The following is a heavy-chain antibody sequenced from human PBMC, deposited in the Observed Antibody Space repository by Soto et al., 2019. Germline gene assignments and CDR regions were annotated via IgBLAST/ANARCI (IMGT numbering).Heavy chain of an antibody. Sequence: LRLSCAASGFTFTNAWMSWVHQAPGKGLEWVGRIKTKTDGGTTDYAAPVKGRFTISRDDSKTTLYLQMNSLKTEDTAVYYCTTEPRGRITLVRGVIISLDPWGQGTLVTVSS. V-gene: IGHV3-15*01. D-gene: IGHD3-10*01. CDR2: IKTKTDGGTT. CDR3: TTEPRGRITLVRGVIISLDP. J-gene: IGHJ5*02. CDR1: GFTFTNAW.